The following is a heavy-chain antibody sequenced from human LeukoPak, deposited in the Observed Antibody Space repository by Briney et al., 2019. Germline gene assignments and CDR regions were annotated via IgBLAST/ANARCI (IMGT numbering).Heavy chain of an antibody. D-gene: IGHD5-18*01. CDR2: INHSGST. Sequence: SSETLSLTCTVSGGSISSYYWSWIRQPPGKGLEWIGEINHSGSTNYNPSLKSRVTISVDTSKNQFSLKLSSVTAADTAVYYCARLMDTAMVPWYFDLWGRGTLVTVSS. CDR3: ARLMDTAMVPWYFDL. J-gene: IGHJ2*01. CDR1: GGSISSYY. V-gene: IGHV4-34*01.